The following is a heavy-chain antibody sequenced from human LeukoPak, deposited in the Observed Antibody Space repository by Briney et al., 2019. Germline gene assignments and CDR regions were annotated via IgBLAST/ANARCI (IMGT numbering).Heavy chain of an antibody. CDR3: ARNMFYYGSSGYYFFDY. D-gene: IGHD3-22*01. J-gene: IGHJ4*02. Sequence: SETLSLTCTVSGGSISSYYWSWIRQPPGKGLEWVGFIYYTGSTNYSPSLKSRVTISVDTSENQFSLKLSSVTAADTAVYYCARNMFYYGSSGYYFFDYWGQGIPVTVSS. CDR2: IYYTGST. V-gene: IGHV4-59*01. CDR1: GGSISSYY.